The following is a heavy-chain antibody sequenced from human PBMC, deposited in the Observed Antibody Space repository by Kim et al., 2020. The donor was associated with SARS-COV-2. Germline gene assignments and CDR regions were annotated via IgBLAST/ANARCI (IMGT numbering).Heavy chain of an antibody. CDR1: GGSFSGYY. CDR2: INHSGST. D-gene: IGHD6-13*01. J-gene: IGHJ4*02. CDR3: ARNPVIRYSSSWRSTGGQYFDY. V-gene: IGHV4-34*01. Sequence: SETLSLTCAVYGGSFSGYYWSWIRQPPGKGLEWIGEINHSGSTNYNPSLKSRVTISVDTSKNQFSLKLSSVTAADTAVYYCARNPVIRYSSSWRSTGGQYFDYWGQGTLVTVSS.